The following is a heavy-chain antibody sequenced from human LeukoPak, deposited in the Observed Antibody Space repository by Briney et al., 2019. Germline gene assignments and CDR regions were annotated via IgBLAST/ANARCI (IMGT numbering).Heavy chain of an antibody. CDR2: ISSSGSTI. CDR3: ARDTGDYIFDY. CDR1: GFTFSSYE. V-gene: IGHV3-48*03. J-gene: IGHJ4*02. D-gene: IGHD4-17*01. Sequence: GGSLRLSCAASGFTFSSYEMNWVRQAPGKGLEWVSYISSSGSTIYYVDSVKGRFTISRDNAKNSLYLQMNSLRAEDTAVYYCARDTGDYIFDYWGQGTLVTVSS.